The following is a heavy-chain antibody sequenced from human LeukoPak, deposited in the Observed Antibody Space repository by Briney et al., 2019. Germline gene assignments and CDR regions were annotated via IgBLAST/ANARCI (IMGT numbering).Heavy chain of an antibody. J-gene: IGHJ4*02. CDR3: ARWDGYCTGGSCYSYSDY. D-gene: IGHD2-15*01. Sequence: GGSLRLSCAASGFIFSTYSMNWVRQAPGKGLEWVSYISSSSSTKYYADSEKGRFTISRDNAKNSLYLQMNSLRVEDTAVYYCARWDGYCTGGSCYSYSDYWGQGTLVTVSS. CDR1: GFIFSTYS. V-gene: IGHV3-48*04. CDR2: ISSSSSTK.